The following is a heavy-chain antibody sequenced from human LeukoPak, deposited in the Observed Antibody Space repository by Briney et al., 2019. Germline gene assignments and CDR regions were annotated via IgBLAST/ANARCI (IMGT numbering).Heavy chain of an antibody. Sequence: ASVKVSCKASGYTFTSYAMNWERQAPGQGLEWMGWINTNTGNPTYAQGFTGRFVFSLDTSVSTAYLQISSLKAGDTAVYYCARGGRLYASGTYYIGTYYMDVWGKGTTVTVSS. J-gene: IGHJ6*03. CDR3: ARGGRLYASGTYYIGTYYMDV. CDR1: GYTFTSYA. CDR2: INTNTGNP. D-gene: IGHD3-10*01. V-gene: IGHV7-4-1*02.